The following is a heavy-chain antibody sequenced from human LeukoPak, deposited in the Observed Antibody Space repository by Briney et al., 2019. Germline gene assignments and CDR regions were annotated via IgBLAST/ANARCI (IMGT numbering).Heavy chain of an antibody. Sequence: GGPLRLSCQASGFPFSSYSMNWVRQAPGKGLEWVSSISIRSSYIYYADSVKGRFTISRDNAKNSLYLQMNSLRAEDTALYYCAKATRPPRGRASDSSLGPRSGAFDIWGQGTMVTVSS. CDR3: AKATRPPRGRASDSSLGPRSGAFDI. V-gene: IGHV3-21*04. J-gene: IGHJ3*02. CDR2: ISIRSSYI. D-gene: IGHD6-13*01. CDR1: GFPFSSYS.